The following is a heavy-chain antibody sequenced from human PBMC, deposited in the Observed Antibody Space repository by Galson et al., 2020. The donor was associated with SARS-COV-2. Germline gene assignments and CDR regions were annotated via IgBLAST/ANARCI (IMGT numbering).Heavy chain of an antibody. V-gene: IGHV4-39*01. J-gene: IGHJ4*02. CDR2: IYYSGST. Sequence: SETLSLTCTISGGSISSSSYYWGWIRQPPGKGLEWIGSIYYSGSTYYNPSLKSRVTISVDTSKNQFSLKLSSVTAADTAVYYCARQLGIVVAIFDYWGQGTLVTVSS. CDR1: GGSISSSSYY. D-gene: IGHD3-22*01. CDR3: ARQLGIVVAIFDY.